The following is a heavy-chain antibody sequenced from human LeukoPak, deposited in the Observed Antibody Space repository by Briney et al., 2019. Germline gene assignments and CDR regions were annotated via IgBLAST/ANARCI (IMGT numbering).Heavy chain of an antibody. CDR1: GYTFTGYY. CDR2: INPNSGGT. D-gene: IGHD6-6*01. Sequence: APVKVSCKASGYTFTGYYMHWVRQAPGQGLEWMGRINPNSGGTNYAQKFQGRVTMTRDTSISTAYMELSRLRSDDTAVYYCACRSSSGLEAWDYWGQGTLVTVSS. V-gene: IGHV1-2*06. J-gene: IGHJ4*02. CDR3: ACRSSSGLEAWDY.